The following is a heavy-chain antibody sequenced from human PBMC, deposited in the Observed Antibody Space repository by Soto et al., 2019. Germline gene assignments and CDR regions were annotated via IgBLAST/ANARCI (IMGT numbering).Heavy chain of an antibody. V-gene: IGHV4-31*03. CDR3: ARVLSGSSWLPGFDP. Sequence: QVQLQESGPGLVKPSQTLSLTCTVSGGSISSGGYYWSWIRQHPGKGLEWIGYIYYSGSTYYNPSLTSRVTISVDTSKNQFSLKLSSVTAADTAVYYCARVLSGSSWLPGFDPWGQGTLVTVSS. CDR2: IYYSGST. J-gene: IGHJ5*02. CDR1: GGSISSGGYY. D-gene: IGHD6-13*01.